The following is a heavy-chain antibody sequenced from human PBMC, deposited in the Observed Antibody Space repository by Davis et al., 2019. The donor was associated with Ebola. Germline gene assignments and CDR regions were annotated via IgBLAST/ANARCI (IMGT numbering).Heavy chain of an antibody. CDR2: LSGSGYYP. D-gene: IGHD3-16*01. CDR3: ALSFGSYYYFHY. J-gene: IGHJ4*02. V-gene: IGHV3-23*01. CDR1: GFTFSNYA. Sequence: GGSLRLSCTASGFTFSNYAMNWVRQAPGKGLEWVSGLSGSGYYPYYADSVKGRFTISRDNSKDTLYLQMSSLRAEDTAVYYCALSFGSYYYFHYWGQGTLVTVSS.